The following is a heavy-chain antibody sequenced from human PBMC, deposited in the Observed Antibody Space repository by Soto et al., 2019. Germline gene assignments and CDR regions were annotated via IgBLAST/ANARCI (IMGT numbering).Heavy chain of an antibody. J-gene: IGHJ4*02. V-gene: IGHV1-2*02. CDR2: INPNSGGT. CDR1: GYTFTGYY. CDR3: ARDYYGSGSYYLD. Sequence: ASVKVSCKASGYTFTGYYMHWVRQAPGQGLEWMGWINPNSGGTNYAQKFQGRVTMTRDTSISTAYMELSRLRSDDTAVYYCARDYYGSGSYYLDWGQGTLVTVSS. D-gene: IGHD3-10*01.